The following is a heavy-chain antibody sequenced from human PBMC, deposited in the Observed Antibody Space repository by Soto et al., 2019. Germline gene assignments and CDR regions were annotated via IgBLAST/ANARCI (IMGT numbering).Heavy chain of an antibody. Sequence: SETLSLTCTVSGGSISSYYWSWIRQPPGKGLEWIGYIYYSGSTNYNPSLKSRVTISVDTSKNQFSLKLSSVTAADTAVYYCARRHYYDSNGTSPGAFDIRGQGTMVTVSS. CDR2: IYYSGST. V-gene: IGHV4-59*01. CDR1: GGSISSYY. D-gene: IGHD3-22*01. CDR3: ARRHYYDSNGTSPGAFDI. J-gene: IGHJ3*02.